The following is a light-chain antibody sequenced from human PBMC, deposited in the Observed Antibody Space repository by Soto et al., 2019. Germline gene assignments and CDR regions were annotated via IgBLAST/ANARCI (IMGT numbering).Light chain of an antibody. CDR1: QSVSSSY. Sequence: EIVLTQSPGTLSLSTGERATLSCRASQSVSSSYLAWYQQKPGQAPRLLIYGASSRATGIPDRFSGSGSGTDFTLTISRLEPEDFAVYYCQQYDSSPKTFGQGTIVDIK. CDR2: GAS. J-gene: IGKJ1*01. CDR3: QQYDSSPKT. V-gene: IGKV3-20*01.